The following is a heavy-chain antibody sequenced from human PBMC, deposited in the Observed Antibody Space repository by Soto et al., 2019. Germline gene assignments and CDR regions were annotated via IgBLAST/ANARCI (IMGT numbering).Heavy chain of an antibody. V-gene: IGHV1-18*01. CDR2: ISAYNGNT. Sequence: ASVKVSCKASGYTFPSYYISWVRQAPGQGLEWMGLISAYNGNTSYAQKLQGRVTMTRDTSTSTVYMELSSLRSDDTAVYYCARMIRYSGTLKWFDTWGQGTMVNVSS. J-gene: IGHJ5*01. CDR3: ARMIRYSGTLKWFDT. D-gene: IGHD1-26*01. CDR1: GYTFPSYY.